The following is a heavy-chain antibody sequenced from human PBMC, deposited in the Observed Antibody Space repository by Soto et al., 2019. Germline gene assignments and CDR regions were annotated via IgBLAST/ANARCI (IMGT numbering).Heavy chain of an antibody. D-gene: IGHD1-26*01. Sequence: ASVKVSCKASGFTFTGHYIHWVRQAPGQGLEWMGWINPNSGGTSYAQKFQGRVTMTRDTSITTAYMELSRLSSDDTAVYYCAKSGSLFRPSLGYFDYWGQGTLVTVSS. CDR1: GFTFTGHY. CDR3: AKSGSLFRPSLGYFDY. J-gene: IGHJ4*02. CDR2: INPNSGGT. V-gene: IGHV1-2*02.